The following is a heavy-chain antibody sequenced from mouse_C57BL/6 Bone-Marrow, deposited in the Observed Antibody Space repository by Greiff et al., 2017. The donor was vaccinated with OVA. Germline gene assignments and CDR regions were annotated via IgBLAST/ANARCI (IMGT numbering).Heavy chain of an antibody. J-gene: IGHJ3*01. Sequence: EVQLVESGGGLVKPGGSLKLSCAASGFTFSSYAMSWVRQTPEKRLEWVATISDGGSYNYYPDNVTGRFTISRANAKNNLYLKMSHLKSEDTAMYDYTRIPYYSGSSAAWFAYWGQGTLVTVSA. CDR1: GFTFSSYA. CDR2: ISDGGSYN. CDR3: TRIPYYSGSSAAWFAY. D-gene: IGHD1-1*01. V-gene: IGHV5-4*01.